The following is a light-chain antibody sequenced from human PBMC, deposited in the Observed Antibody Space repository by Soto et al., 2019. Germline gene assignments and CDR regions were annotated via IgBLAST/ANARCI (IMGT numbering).Light chain of an antibody. J-gene: IGKJ5*01. CDR1: HDISTF. Sequence: DIQLTQSPSLLSASIGDRVTITCRASHDISTFLAWYQQKPGKAPKLLIYEASTLQSGVPPRFSGSGSGTEFPLTISGLLPEDFAAYHCQHLYTLPFTFAQGTRL. CDR2: EAS. CDR3: QHLYTLPFT. V-gene: IGKV1-9*01.